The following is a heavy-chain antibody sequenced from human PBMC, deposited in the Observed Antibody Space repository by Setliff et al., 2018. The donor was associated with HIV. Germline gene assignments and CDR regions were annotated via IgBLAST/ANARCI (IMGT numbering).Heavy chain of an antibody. J-gene: IGHJ6*02. V-gene: IGHV1-18*01. CDR1: GYTFINYG. CDR2: ISAYNGNT. D-gene: IGHD4-4*01. CDR3: ARDSGDDYSDYYYYGMDV. Sequence: ASVKVSCKASGYTFINYGISWVRQAPGQGLEWMGWISAYNGNTNYAQQLQGRVTMTTDTSTSTAYMELRSLRSDDTAVYYCARDSGDDYSDYYYYGMDVWGQGTTVTVSS.